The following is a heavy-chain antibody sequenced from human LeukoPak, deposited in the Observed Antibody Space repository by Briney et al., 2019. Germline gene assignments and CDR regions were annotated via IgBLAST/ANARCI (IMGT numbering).Heavy chain of an antibody. Sequence: GGSLRLSCAASGFSFSDYTMNWVRQAPGKGLEWVSSISSSSSYIYFANSVRGRFTIYRDNAKNSLYLQMNSLRVEDTAVYYCAKDSPSRTAATEIPVDYWGQGTLVTVSS. CDR2: ISSSSSYI. D-gene: IGHD6-13*01. V-gene: IGHV3-21*01. CDR3: AKDSPSRTAATEIPVDY. CDR1: GFSFSDYT. J-gene: IGHJ4*02.